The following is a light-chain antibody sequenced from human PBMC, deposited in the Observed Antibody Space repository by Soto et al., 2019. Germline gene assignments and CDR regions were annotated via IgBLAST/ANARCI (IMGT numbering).Light chain of an antibody. V-gene: IGKV1-5*01. CDR2: DAS. J-gene: IGKJ2*01. CDR3: QQYNLYPYT. Sequence: DIQMTQSPSTLSASVGDRVTITCRASQPITAWLAWYQQKPGKAPNLLIYDASDLQSGAPSRFSGSGSGTEFTLTITGLQPDDFATYYCQQYNLYPYTFGQGTKLEIK. CDR1: QPITAW.